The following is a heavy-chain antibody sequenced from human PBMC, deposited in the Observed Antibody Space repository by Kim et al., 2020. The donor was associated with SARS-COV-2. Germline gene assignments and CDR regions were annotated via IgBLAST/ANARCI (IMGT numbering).Heavy chain of an antibody. CDR2: ISTRGVSI. J-gene: IGHJ4*02. V-gene: IGHV3-11*01. Sequence: LSLTCAASGLSFSDSYMNWVRQAPGKGLEWLSFISTRGVSIFYADSVEGRFTISRDNAKNSLYLQMNYLRDEDTAVYYCARSGNGYNAFGIWGQGVL. CDR1: GLSFSDSY. CDR3: ARSGNGYNAFGI. D-gene: IGHD5-12*01.